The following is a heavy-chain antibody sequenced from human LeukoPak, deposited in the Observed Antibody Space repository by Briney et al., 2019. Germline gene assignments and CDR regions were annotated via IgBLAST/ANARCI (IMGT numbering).Heavy chain of an antibody. CDR3: ARTVSGWYDY. Sequence: KASETLSLTCTVSGGSISSYYWSWIRQPPGKGLEWIGYIYYSGSTNYNPSLKSRVTISVDTSKNQFSLKLSSVTAADTAVYYCARTVSGWYDYWGQGTLVTVSS. CDR2: IYYSGST. V-gene: IGHV4-59*08. D-gene: IGHD6-19*01. CDR1: GGSISSYY. J-gene: IGHJ4*02.